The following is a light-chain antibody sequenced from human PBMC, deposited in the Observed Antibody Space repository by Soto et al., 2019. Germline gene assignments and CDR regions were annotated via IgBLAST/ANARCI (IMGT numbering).Light chain of an antibody. J-gene: IGLJ2*01. CDR3: SSYTTIKTVI. CDR2: DVT. Sequence: QSVLAQPASVSGSPGQSITISCTGTSSDVGAYNYVSWYHQHHPGKAPELIIYDVTDRPSGVSTRFSGSKSGNTASLTISGLRAEDEGDYYCSSYTTIKTVIFGRGTKVTVL. V-gene: IGLV2-14*01. CDR1: SSDVGAYNY.